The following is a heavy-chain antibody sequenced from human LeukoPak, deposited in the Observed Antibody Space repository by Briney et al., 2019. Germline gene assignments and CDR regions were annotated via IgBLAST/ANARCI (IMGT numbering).Heavy chain of an antibody. V-gene: IGHV4-59*01. Sequence: PSETLSLTCTVSGGSISSYYWSWIRQPPGKGLEWIGYIYYSGSNNYNPSLKSRVTISVDTSKNQFSLKLSSVTAAGTAVYYCARGGIVAPNWFDPWGQGTLVAVSS. CDR3: ARGGIVAPNWFDP. CDR2: IYYSGSN. J-gene: IGHJ5*02. D-gene: IGHD1-26*01. CDR1: GGSISSYY.